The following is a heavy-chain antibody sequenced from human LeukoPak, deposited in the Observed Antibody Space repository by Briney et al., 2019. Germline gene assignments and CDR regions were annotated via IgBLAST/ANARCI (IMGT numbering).Heavy chain of an antibody. Sequence: ASVKVSCKASGYTFTGYYMHWVRQAPGQGLEWMGWINPNSGGTNYAQKFQGRVTMTRDTSISTAYMELSRLRSDGTAVYYRARERITMVRGVIRVLDYWGQGTLVTVSP. CDR2: INPNSGGT. CDR3: ARERITMVRGVIRVLDY. D-gene: IGHD3-10*01. V-gene: IGHV1-2*02. J-gene: IGHJ4*02. CDR1: GYTFTGYY.